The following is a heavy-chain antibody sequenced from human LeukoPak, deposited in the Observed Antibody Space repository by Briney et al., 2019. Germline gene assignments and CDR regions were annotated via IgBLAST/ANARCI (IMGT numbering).Heavy chain of an antibody. D-gene: IGHD6-6*01. Sequence: SETLSLTCAVSGGSISSSNWWCWVRQPPGKGLEWIGEIYYSESTNYNPSLKSRVTISLDKSKNQFSLKLSSVTAADTAVYYCARIPYASSSGGVYWGQGTLVTVSS. J-gene: IGHJ4*02. CDR2: IYYSEST. CDR1: GGSISSSNW. V-gene: IGHV4-4*02. CDR3: ARIPYASSSGGVY.